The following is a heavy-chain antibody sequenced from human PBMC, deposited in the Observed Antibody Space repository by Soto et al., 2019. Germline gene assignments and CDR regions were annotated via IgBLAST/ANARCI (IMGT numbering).Heavy chain of an antibody. CDR3: ARGLAGYSYGTPFGLKYYFDY. V-gene: IGHV5-10-1*01. J-gene: IGHJ4*02. D-gene: IGHD5-18*01. CDR1: GYSFTSYW. Sequence: GASLKISCKGSGYSFTSYWISWVRQMPGKGLEWMGRIDPSDSYTNYSPSFQGHVTISADKSISTAYLQWSSLKASDTAMYYCARGLAGYSYGTPFGLKYYFDYWGQGTLVTVSS. CDR2: IDPSDSYT.